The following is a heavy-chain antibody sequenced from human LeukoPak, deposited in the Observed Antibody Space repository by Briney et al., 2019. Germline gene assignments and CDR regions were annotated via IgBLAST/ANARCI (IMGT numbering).Heavy chain of an antibody. CDR2: INHSGST. CDR1: GGSFSGYY. V-gene: IGHV4-34*01. Sequence: SETLSLTCAVYGGSFSGYYWSWIRQPPGKGLEWIGEINHSGSTNYNPSLKSRVTISVDTSKNQFSLKLSSVTAADTDVYYCARRRGYSSSSDKRYYFDYWGQGTLVTVSS. J-gene: IGHJ4*02. CDR3: ARRRGYSSSSDKRYYFDY. D-gene: IGHD6-6*01.